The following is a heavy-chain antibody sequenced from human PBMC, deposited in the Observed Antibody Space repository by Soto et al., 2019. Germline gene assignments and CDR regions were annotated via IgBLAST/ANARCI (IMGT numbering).Heavy chain of an antibody. Sequence: PSETLSLTCTVSGGSISSSSYYWGWIRQPPGKGLEWIGSIYYSGSTYYNPSLKSRVTISVDTSKNQFSLKLSSVTAADTAVYYCAREGRVRMDVWGQGTTVTVSS. V-gene: IGHV4-39*07. J-gene: IGHJ6*02. CDR2: IYYSGST. D-gene: IGHD2-8*01. CDR3: AREGRVRMDV. CDR1: GGSISSSSYY.